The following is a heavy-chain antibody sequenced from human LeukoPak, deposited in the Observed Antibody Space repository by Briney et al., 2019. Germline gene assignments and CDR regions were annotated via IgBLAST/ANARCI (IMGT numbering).Heavy chain of an antibody. Sequence: SETLSLTCAVSGYSISSGYYWGWTRQPAGKGLEWIGRIYTSGSTNYNPSLKSRVTISVDTSKNQFSLKLSSVTAADTAVYYCARVEDYYDSSGDWFDPWGQGTLVTVSS. J-gene: IGHJ5*02. D-gene: IGHD3-22*01. V-gene: IGHV4-61*02. CDR2: IYTSGST. CDR3: ARVEDYYDSSGDWFDP. CDR1: GYSISSGYY.